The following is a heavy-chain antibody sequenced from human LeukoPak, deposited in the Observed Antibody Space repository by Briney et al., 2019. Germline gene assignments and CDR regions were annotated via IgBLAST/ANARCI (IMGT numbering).Heavy chain of an antibody. CDR2: IGRSGGYI. CDR1: GFTFSSYS. D-gene: IGHD2-2*01. V-gene: IGHV3-21*01. Sequence: GGSLRLSCAASGFTFSSYSMKWVRQTPGKGLEWVSSIGRSGGYIYYADSVKGRFTISRDNAKDSLYLQMNSLRAEDTAVYYCARRPDCSSTDCYGMDVWGQGNTVPVSS. CDR3: ARRPDCSSTDCYGMDV. J-gene: IGHJ6*02.